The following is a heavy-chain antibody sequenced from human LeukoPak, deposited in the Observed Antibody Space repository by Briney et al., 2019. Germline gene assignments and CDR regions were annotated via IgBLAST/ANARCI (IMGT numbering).Heavy chain of an antibody. CDR3: AREDDSYGHPFDY. CDR1: GFTFSSYG. Sequence: GGSLRLSCAASGFTFSSYGMHWVRQAPGKGLEWVAVIWYDGSNKYYADSVKGRFTISRDSSKNTLYLQMNSLRAEDTAVYYCAREDDSYGHPFDYWGQGTLVTVSS. J-gene: IGHJ4*02. D-gene: IGHD5-18*01. CDR2: IWYDGSNK. V-gene: IGHV3-33*01.